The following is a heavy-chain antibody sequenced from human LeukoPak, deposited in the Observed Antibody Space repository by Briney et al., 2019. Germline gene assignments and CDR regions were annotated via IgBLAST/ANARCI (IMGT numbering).Heavy chain of an antibody. CDR3: ARDYYDTSGLLTKYYFDY. CDR2: IYTGGST. V-gene: IGHV4-4*07. Sequence: SETLSLTCTVSGGSISSYYWSWIRQPAGKGLEWIGRIYTGGSTNYNPSLRSRVTMSVDTSKNQFPLKLSSVTAADTAVYYCARDYYDTSGLLTKYYFDYWGQGTLVTVSS. CDR1: GGSISSYY. D-gene: IGHD3-22*01. J-gene: IGHJ4*02.